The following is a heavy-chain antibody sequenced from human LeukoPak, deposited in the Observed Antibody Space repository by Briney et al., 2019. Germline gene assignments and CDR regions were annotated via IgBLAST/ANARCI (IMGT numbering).Heavy chain of an antibody. CDR3: ASPKRYCSSTSCYGLDV. D-gene: IGHD2-2*01. CDR1: GFTFTSSA. CDR2: IVVGSGNT. Sequence: SVKVSCKASGFTFTSSAVQWVRQARGQRLEWIGWIVVGSGNTNYAQKFQERVTITRDMSTSTAYMELSRLRSDDTAVYYCASPKRYCSSTSCYGLDVWGQGTTVTVSS. V-gene: IGHV1-58*01. J-gene: IGHJ6*02.